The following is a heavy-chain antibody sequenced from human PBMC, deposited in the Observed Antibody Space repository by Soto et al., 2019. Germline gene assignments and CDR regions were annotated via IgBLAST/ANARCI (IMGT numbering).Heavy chain of an antibody. CDR1: GGSISSGGYF. J-gene: IGHJ6*02. CDR2: IYYSGGT. Sequence: TSETLSLTCTVSGGSISSGGYFWNWIRQHPGKGLEWIGYIYYSGGTNYNPSLKSRVTISVDKSKNQFSLKLSSVTAADTAVYYCARRGYCTNGVCYYGMDVWGQGTTVTVSS. D-gene: IGHD2-8*01. CDR3: ARRGYCTNGVCYYGMDV. V-gene: IGHV4-31*03.